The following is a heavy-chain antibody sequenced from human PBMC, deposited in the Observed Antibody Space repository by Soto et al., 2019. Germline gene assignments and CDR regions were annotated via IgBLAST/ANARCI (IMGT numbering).Heavy chain of an antibody. Sequence: GGSLRLSCAASGFTFSDYYMSWIRQAPGKGLEWVSYISSSGSTIYYADSVKGRFTISRDNAKNSLYLQMNSLRAGDTAVYYCSRVERGITIFGVVIPPFDYWGQGTLVTVSS. D-gene: IGHD3-3*01. CDR3: SRVERGITIFGVVIPPFDY. CDR2: ISSSGSTI. V-gene: IGHV3-11*01. CDR1: GFTFSDYY. J-gene: IGHJ4*02.